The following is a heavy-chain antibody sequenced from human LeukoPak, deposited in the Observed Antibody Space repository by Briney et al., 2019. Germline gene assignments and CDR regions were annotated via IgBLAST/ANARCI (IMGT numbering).Heavy chain of an antibody. V-gene: IGHV3-23*01. CDR2: ISGSGGST. D-gene: IGHD2-15*01. Sequence: PGGSLRLSCAASGFTFSSYAMSWVRQAPGKGLEWVSAISGSGGSTYYADSVKGRFTISRDNSKNTLYLQMNSLRAEDTAVYYCAKDQLVVVVAASLHNWFDPWGQGTLVTVSS. CDR1: GFTFSSYA. J-gene: IGHJ5*02. CDR3: AKDQLVVVVAASLHNWFDP.